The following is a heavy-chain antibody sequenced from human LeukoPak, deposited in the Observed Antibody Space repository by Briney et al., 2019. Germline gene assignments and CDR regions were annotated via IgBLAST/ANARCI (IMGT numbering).Heavy chain of an antibody. V-gene: IGHV4-34*01. J-gene: IGHJ4*02. CDR1: GGSFSGYL. Sequence: SETLSLTCAVSGGSFSGYLWTWIRQSPGKGLEWIGEINQSGTTNYNPSLESRVHISVDTSKSQFSLRLTSVTAADTAIYHCARADCTNIACPLDYWGQGNLVTVSS. CDR3: ARADCTNIACPLDY. D-gene: IGHD2-8*01. CDR2: INQSGTT.